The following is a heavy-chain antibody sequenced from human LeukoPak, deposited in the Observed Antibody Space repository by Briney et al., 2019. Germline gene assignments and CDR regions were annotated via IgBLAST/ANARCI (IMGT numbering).Heavy chain of an antibody. CDR1: GFTFSSYA. J-gene: IGHJ3*02. CDR3: ARRLSLRFDAFAI. CDR2: ISGSGGST. V-gene: IGHV3-23*01. Sequence: GGSLRLSCAASGFTFSSYAMSWVRQAPGKGLEWVSAISGSGGSTYYADSVKGRFTISRDTSKNTVFLQMNSLRAEDTALYYCARRLSLRFDAFAIWGPGTMVTVSS. D-gene: IGHD3-3*01.